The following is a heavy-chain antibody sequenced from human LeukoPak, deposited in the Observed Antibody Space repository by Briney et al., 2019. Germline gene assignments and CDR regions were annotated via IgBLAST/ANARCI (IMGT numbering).Heavy chain of an antibody. J-gene: IGHJ4*02. CDR3: ARGHTVSSGSYVY. D-gene: IGHD1-26*01. Sequence: ASVKVSCKTSGYTFTSYDIYWVRQATGQGLEWLGWMNPHSGNTDYAQKFQGRVTMTRSTSISTAYTELSSLRSEDTAVYFCARGHTVSSGSYVYWGQGTLVTVSS. CDR2: MNPHSGNT. CDR1: GYTFTSYD. V-gene: IGHV1-8*01.